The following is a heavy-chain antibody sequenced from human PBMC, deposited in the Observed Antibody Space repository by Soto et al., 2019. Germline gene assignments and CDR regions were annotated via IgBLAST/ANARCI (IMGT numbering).Heavy chain of an antibody. Sequence: GSLRLSCAASGFAFSSYSMNWVRQAPGKGLEWVSYISSSSSTIYYADSVKGRFTISRDNAKNSLYLQMNSLRAEDTAVYYCARENYYDSSGHRPHLFDYWGQGTLVTVSS. CDR2: ISSSSSTI. D-gene: IGHD3-22*01. CDR1: GFAFSSYS. V-gene: IGHV3-48*01. CDR3: ARENYYDSSGHRPHLFDY. J-gene: IGHJ4*02.